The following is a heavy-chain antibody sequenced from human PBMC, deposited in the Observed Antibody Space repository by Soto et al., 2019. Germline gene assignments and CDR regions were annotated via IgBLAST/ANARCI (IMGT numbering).Heavy chain of an antibody. J-gene: IGHJ6*02. CDR1: GGSFSGYY. D-gene: IGHD3-22*01. CDR2: INHSGST. V-gene: IGHV4-34*01. CDR3: ARSPDSSGYYPRWYYYGMDV. Sequence: PSETLSLTCAVYGGSFSGYYWGWIRQPPGKGLEWIGEINHSGSTNYNPSLKSRVTISVDTSKNQFSLKLSSVTAADTAVYYCARSPDSSGYYPRWYYYGMDVWGQGTTVTVSS.